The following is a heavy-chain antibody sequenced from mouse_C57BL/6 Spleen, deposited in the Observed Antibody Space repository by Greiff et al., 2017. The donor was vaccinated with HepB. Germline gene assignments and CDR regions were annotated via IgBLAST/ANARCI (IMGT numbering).Heavy chain of an antibody. CDR1: GYTFTSYW. CDR2: IDPSDSYT. CDR3: ARGGYFDV. J-gene: IGHJ1*03. V-gene: IGHV1-69*01. Sequence: QVQLQQPGAELVMPGASVKLSCKASGYTFTSYWMHWVKQRPGQGLEWIGEIDPSDSYTNYNQKFKGKSTLTVDKSSNTAYLQLSSLTSEDTAIYYCARGGYFDVWGTGTTVTVSS.